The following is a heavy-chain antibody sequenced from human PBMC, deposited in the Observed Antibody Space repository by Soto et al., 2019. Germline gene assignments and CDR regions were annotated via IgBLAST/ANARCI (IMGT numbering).Heavy chain of an antibody. CDR1: GYTFTSYG. CDR3: ARGGIDTAMVLYFDP. V-gene: IGHV1-18*01. D-gene: IGHD5-18*01. J-gene: IGHJ5*02. CDR2: ISAYNGNT. Sequence: GASVKVSCTASGYTFTSYGISWVRQAPGQGLEWMGWISAYNGNTNYAQKLQGRVTMTTDTSTSTAYMELRSLRSDDTAVYYCARGGIDTAMVLYFDPWGQGTLVTVAS.